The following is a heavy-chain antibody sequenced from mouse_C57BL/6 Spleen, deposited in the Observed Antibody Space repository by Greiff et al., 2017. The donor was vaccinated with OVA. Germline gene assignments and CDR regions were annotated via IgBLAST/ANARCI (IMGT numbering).Heavy chain of an antibody. Sequence: EVKLMESGGGLVQPGGSLKLSCAASGFTFSDAWMDWVRQSPEKGLEWVAEIRNKANNHATYYAESVKGRFTISRDDSKSSVYLQMNSLRAEDTGIYYCIYYDYDNWYFDVWGTGTTVTVSS. CDR2: IRNKANNHAT. CDR3: IYYDYDNWYFDV. CDR1: GFTFSDAW. D-gene: IGHD2-4*01. V-gene: IGHV6-6*01. J-gene: IGHJ1*03.